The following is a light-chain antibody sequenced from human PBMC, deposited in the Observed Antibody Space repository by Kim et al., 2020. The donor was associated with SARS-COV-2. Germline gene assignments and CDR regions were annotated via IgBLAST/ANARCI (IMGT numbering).Light chain of an antibody. CDR2: DNN. CDR3: GTWDSRRV. V-gene: IGLV1-51*01. CDR1: RSNIGKNY. Sequence: APGQKVTVSCSGSRSNIGKNYVSWYQQLPGTAPKLLIYDNNKRPSGIPDRFSCSKSGTSATLGITGLQTGDEADYYCGTWDSRRVFGGGTKLTVL. J-gene: IGLJ2*01.